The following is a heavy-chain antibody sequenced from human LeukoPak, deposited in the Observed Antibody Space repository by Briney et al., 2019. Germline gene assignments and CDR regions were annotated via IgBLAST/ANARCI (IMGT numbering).Heavy chain of an antibody. Sequence: GGSLRLSCAASGFTFSSYAMSWVRQAPGKGLEWVSAISGGGGSTYYADSVKGRFTISRDNSKNTLYLQMNSLRAEDTAVYYCAKVPAAIQYNWFDPWGQGTLVTVSS. D-gene: IGHD2-2*01. CDR3: AKVPAAIQYNWFDP. CDR1: GFTFSSYA. CDR2: ISGGGGST. V-gene: IGHV3-23*01. J-gene: IGHJ5*02.